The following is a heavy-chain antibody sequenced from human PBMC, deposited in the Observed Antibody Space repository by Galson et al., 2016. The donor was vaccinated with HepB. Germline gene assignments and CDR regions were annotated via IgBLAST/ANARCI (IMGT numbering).Heavy chain of an antibody. D-gene: IGHD3-9*01. V-gene: IGHV1-69*13. CDR2: IIPMLGTA. CDR3: ARGSEILTGYYAY. Sequence: SVKASCKASGGTFNTYAISWVRQAPGQGLEWMGGIIPMLGTATYAQKFQGRVTITADESTSTAYTDLSSLRAEDTALYYCARGSEILTGYYAYWGQGTLITVSS. J-gene: IGHJ4*02. CDR1: GGTFNTYA.